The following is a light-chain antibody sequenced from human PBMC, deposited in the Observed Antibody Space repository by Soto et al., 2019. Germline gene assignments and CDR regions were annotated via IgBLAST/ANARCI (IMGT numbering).Light chain of an antibody. CDR3: QQYNSFWT. Sequence: DIQMTQSPSTLSASVGDRVTITCRASQSISSWLAWYQQKPGKAPRLLIYDASYLERGVPSRFSGSGSGTEFTLPISELQPDDLATYYCQQYNSFWTFGQGTKVEI. J-gene: IGKJ1*01. CDR1: QSISSW. CDR2: DAS. V-gene: IGKV1-5*01.